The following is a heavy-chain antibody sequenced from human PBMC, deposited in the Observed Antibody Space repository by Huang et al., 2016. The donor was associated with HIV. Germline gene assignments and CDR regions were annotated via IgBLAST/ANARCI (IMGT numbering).Heavy chain of an antibody. CDR3: ARGANWASSWYFDL. CDR2: VFHSGST. CDR1: GGALSSDY. V-gene: IGHV4-59*01. J-gene: IGHJ2*01. D-gene: IGHD2-8*01. Sequence: QVQLQETGPGLVKPSETLSLTCPVSGGALSSDYWGWIRQSPGKGLEWIGIVFHSGSTNYNLPLKSRIFRSIARSKNQFSLQLGSVTAADSAVYYCARGANWASSWYFDLWGRGTLVSVSS.